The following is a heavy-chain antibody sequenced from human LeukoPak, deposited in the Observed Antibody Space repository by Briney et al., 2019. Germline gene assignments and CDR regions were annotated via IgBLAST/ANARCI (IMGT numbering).Heavy chain of an antibody. J-gene: IGHJ4*02. D-gene: IGHD3-22*01. CDR2: INLSSSSR. V-gene: IGHV3-20*04. Sequence: PGGSLRLSCAASGFNFDDYGMSWVRQAPGKGLEWVSGINLSSSSRGYADSVKGRFTISRDSAKKFLYLQMNTLRVEDTALYYCARVDRSADYSLDYWGQGSLVTVSS. CDR1: GFNFDDYG. CDR3: ARVDRSADYSLDY.